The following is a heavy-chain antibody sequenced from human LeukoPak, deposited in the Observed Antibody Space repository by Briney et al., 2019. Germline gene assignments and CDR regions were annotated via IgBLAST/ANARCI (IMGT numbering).Heavy chain of an antibody. CDR1: GFTVGSNY. D-gene: IGHD6-6*01. V-gene: IGHV3-53*05. J-gene: IGHJ6*02. CDR3: ARGSSSSHYYYGMDV. CDR2: IYSGGST. Sequence: PGGSLRLSCAASGFTVGSNYMSWVRQAPGKGLEWVSVIYSGGSTYYADSVKGRFTISRDNSKNTLYLQMNSLRAEDTAVYYCARGSSSSHYYYGMDVWGQGTTVTVSS.